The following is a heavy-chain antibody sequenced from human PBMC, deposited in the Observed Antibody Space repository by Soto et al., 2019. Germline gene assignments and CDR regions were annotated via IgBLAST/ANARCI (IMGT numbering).Heavy chain of an antibody. CDR2: MSHSGGT. Sequence: SETLSLTCAVYGGFVSSGSYYWSWIRQPPGKGLEWIGEMSHSGGTHFNPSLKSRVTISVDTSKNQFSLKMSSVTAADTALYYCARVERGTATTVVDDFDSWGQGTMVTVSS. D-gene: IGHD1-1*01. V-gene: IGHV4-61*01. J-gene: IGHJ3*02. CDR3: ARVERGTATTVVDDFDS. CDR1: GGFVSSGSYY.